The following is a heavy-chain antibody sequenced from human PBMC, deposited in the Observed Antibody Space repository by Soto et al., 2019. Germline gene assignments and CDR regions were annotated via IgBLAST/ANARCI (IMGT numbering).Heavy chain of an antibody. J-gene: IGHJ4*02. CDR2: IIPILGIA. D-gene: IGHD3-10*01. CDR1: GGTFSSYT. Sequence: QVQLVQSGAEVKKPGSSVKVSCKASGGTFSSYTISWVRQAPGQGLEWMGRIIPILGIANYAQKFQGRVTLTADKSTSTAYMELSSLRSEATAVYYCAREEYYYGSGAFFDYWGQGTLVTVSS. CDR3: AREEYYYGSGAFFDY. V-gene: IGHV1-69*08.